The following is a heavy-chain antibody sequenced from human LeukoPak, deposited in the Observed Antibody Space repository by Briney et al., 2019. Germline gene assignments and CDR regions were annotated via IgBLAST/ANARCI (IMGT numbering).Heavy chain of an antibody. CDR2: IKNKANSYIT. Sequence: PGGSLRLSCAASGFTFSDHFTDWVRQAPEEGLGWVGRIKNKANSYITQYAASMEGRFTISRDDSKNSLYLQMSSLKTEETAMYYCPSIRGTLGYWGQGTVVTVSS. CDR3: PSIRGTLGY. CDR1: GFTFSDHF. J-gene: IGHJ4*02. D-gene: IGHD1-26*01. V-gene: IGHV3-72*01.